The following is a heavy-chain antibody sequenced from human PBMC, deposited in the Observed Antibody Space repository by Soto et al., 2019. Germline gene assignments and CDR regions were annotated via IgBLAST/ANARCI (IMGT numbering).Heavy chain of an antibody. V-gene: IGHV1-69*13. J-gene: IGHJ6*02. CDR1: GGTFSSYA. CDR3: ARGKFYCSGGSCYSRDYYGMDV. D-gene: IGHD2-15*01. CDR2: IIPIFGTA. Sequence: GASVKVSCKASGGTFSSYAISWVRQAPGQGLEWMGGIIPIFGTANYAQKFQGRVTITADESTSTAYMELSSLRSEDTAVYYCARGKFYCSGGSCYSRDYYGMDVWGQGTTVTVSS.